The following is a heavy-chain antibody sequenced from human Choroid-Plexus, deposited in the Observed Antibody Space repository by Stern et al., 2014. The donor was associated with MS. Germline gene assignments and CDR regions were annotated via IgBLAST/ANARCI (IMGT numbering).Heavy chain of an antibody. J-gene: IGHJ5*02. Sequence: VQLVESGGGVVQPGRPLRLSCVASGFPFGSCAMHWVSQAPGKGLEWVAGVSYDGSNKYYADSVKGRFTISRDNSQNTLYMQMSSLRPEDTAVYYCAKDRQYLTYFFDHWGQGSLVTVSS. V-gene: IGHV3-30*18. CDR1: GFPFGSCA. D-gene: IGHD2/OR15-2a*01. CDR2: VSYDGSNK. CDR3: AKDRQYLTYFFDH.